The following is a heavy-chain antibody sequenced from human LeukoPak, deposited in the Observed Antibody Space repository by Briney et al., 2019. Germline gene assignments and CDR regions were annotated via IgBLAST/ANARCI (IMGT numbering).Heavy chain of an antibody. CDR1: AFTVSSNF. V-gene: IGHV3-53*04. D-gene: IGHD2-8*02. J-gene: IGHJ4*02. CDR3: ASGRSYWYHLDY. CDR2: IYAGGGT. Sequence: GGSLRLSCAASAFTVSSNFMTWVRQAPGKGLEWVSLIYAGGGTYYADSVQGRFSISRHLSKNTVDLQMNNLRLEDTAVYYCASGRSYWYHLDYWGRGTLVTVS.